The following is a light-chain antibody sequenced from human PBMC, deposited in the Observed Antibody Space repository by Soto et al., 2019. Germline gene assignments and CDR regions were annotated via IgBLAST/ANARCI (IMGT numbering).Light chain of an antibody. J-gene: IGLJ7*01. CDR2: EVS. Sequence: QSALTQPPSASGSPGQSVTISCTGTSSDVGGYNYVSWYQQYPGKAPKLMIYEVSKRPSGVPDRFSGSKSGNTASLTVSGLQAEDEAEYYCSSYAGSNNLLFGGGTQLTVL. CDR3: SSYAGSNNLL. V-gene: IGLV2-8*01. CDR1: SSDVGGYNY.